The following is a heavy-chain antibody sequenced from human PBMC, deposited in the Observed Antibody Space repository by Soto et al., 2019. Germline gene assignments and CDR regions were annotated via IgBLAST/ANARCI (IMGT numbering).Heavy chain of an antibody. CDR1: GYTFTSYD. D-gene: IGHD3-10*01. CDR3: AREEINMVRGVPMYYYGMDV. Sequence: GASVKVSCKASGYTFTSYDINWVRQATGQGLEWMGWMNPNSGNTGYAQKFQGRVTMTRNTSISTAYMELSSLRSEDTAVYYCAREEINMVRGVPMYYYGMDVWGQGTTVNVSS. CDR2: MNPNSGNT. J-gene: IGHJ6*02. V-gene: IGHV1-8*01.